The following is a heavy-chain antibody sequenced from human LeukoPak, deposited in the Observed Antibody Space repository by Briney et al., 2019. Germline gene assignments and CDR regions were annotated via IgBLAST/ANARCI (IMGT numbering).Heavy chain of an antibody. CDR1: GGTFTNYA. V-gene: IGHV1-69*13. CDR3: ARGQSSLGSPYYFDY. Sequence: SVKVSCKASGGTFTNYAISWVRQAPGQGLEWMGGIIPMYGRGNYAQKFQGRVTITADESTSTVYMELRSLTSEDTAVYYCARGQSSLGSPYYFDYWGQGTLVTVSS. D-gene: IGHD3-16*01. J-gene: IGHJ4*02. CDR2: IIPMYGRG.